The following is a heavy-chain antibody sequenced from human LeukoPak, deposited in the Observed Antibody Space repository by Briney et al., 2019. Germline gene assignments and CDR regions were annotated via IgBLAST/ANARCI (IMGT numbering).Heavy chain of an antibody. D-gene: IGHD6-19*01. CDR1: GGSISSSSHC. J-gene: IGHJ4*02. V-gene: IGHV4-39*01. CDR2: TYYSGST. Sequence: SETLSLTCTVSGGSISSSSHCWGWIRQPPEKGLEWIGSTYYSGSTYYNPSLKSRVTISVDTSKNQFSLKLSSVTAADTAVYYCARRYCSSAWFAQVNYWGQGTLVTVSS. CDR3: ARRYCSSAWFAQVNY.